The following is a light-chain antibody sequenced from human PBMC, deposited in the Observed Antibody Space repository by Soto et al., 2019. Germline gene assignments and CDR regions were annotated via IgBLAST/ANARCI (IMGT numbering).Light chain of an antibody. CDR2: KAS. J-gene: IGKJ5*01. Sequence: DIQMTQSPSTLSGSVGDRVTITCLASQTISSWLAWYQQKPGKAPKLLIYKASTLKSGVPSRFSGSGSGTEFTLTISSLQSEDFAVYYCQQYNNWPPITLGQGTRLEIK. V-gene: IGKV1-5*03. CDR1: QTISSW. CDR3: QQYNNWPPIT.